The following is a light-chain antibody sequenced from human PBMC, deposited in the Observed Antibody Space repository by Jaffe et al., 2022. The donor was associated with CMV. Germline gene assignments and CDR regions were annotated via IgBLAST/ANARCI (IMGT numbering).Light chain of an antibody. CDR3: QQTYTTPRT. Sequence: DIQMTQSPSSLSSSVGDRVTITCRASQSIGTYLSWYQQKPGRAPDLLIYATSNLQSGVASRFSGGGFGTDFTLTISSLQPEDIATYYCQQTYTTPRTFGQGTKVEIK. J-gene: IGKJ2*02. CDR1: QSIGTY. V-gene: IGKV1-39*01. CDR2: ATS.